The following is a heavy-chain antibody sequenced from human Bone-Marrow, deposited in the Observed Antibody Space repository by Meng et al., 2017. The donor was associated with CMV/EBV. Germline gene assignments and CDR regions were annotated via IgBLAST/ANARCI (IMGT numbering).Heavy chain of an antibody. J-gene: IGHJ4*02. CDR3: ARWGDAPFDF. V-gene: IGHV1-8*02. Sequence: ASVKVSCKASGYTFTSYDINWVRQAPGQGLEWMGWMKANSGNTGYAQKFQGRVTMTTDTSISTAYMELSSLRSEDTAIYYCARWGDAPFDFWGQGTLVTVSS. CDR1: GYTFTSYD. D-gene: IGHD3-10*01. CDR2: MKANSGNT.